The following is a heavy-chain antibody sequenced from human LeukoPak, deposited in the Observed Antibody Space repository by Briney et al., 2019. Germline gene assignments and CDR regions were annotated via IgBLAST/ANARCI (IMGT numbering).Heavy chain of an antibody. D-gene: IGHD6-13*01. Sequence: GGSLRLSCAASGFTFSSYEMNWVRQATGKGLEWVSYISSSGSTIYYADSVKGRFTISRDNAKNSLYLQMNSLRAEDTAVYHCARLGRRADHFDYWGQGTLVTVSS. J-gene: IGHJ4*02. CDR1: GFTFSSYE. CDR3: ARLGRRADHFDY. CDR2: ISSSGSTI. V-gene: IGHV3-48*03.